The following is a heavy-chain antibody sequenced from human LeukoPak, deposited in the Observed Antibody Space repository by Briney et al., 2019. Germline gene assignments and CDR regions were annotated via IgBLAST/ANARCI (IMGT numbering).Heavy chain of an antibody. CDR3: AKEGEGATKGADY. V-gene: IGHV3-30*18. CDR2: ISYDGSNK. Sequence: PGGSLRLSCAASGFTFSSNSMNWVRQAPGKGLEWVAVISYDGSNKYYADSVKGRFTISRDNSKNTLYLQMNSLRAEDTAVYYCAKEGEGATKGADYWGQGTLVTVSS. J-gene: IGHJ4*02. D-gene: IGHD1-26*01. CDR1: GFTFSSNS.